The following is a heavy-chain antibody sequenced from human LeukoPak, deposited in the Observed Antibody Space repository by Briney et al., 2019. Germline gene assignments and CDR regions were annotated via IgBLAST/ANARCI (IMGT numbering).Heavy chain of an antibody. CDR1: GYTFTSCG. CDR2: ISAYNGNT. Sequence: GASVKVSCKASGYTFTSCGISWVRQAPGQGLEWMGWISAYNGNTNYAQKLQGRVTMTTDTSTSTAYMELRSLRSDDTAVYYCARGYPSSSSWSLYFQYWGQGTLVTVSS. J-gene: IGHJ1*01. V-gene: IGHV1-18*01. D-gene: IGHD6-13*01. CDR3: ARGYPSSSSWSLYFQY.